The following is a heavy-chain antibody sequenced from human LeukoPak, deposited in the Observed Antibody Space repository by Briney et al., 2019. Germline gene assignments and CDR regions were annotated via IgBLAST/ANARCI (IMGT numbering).Heavy chain of an antibody. J-gene: IGHJ4*02. V-gene: IGHV3-48*03. Sequence: PEGSLRLSCAASGFTFSSYEMNWVRQAPGKGVELGSYISSSGSTIYYADSVKGRFTISRDNAKNSLYLQMNSLRAEDTAVYYCARGREIGWSDFDYWGQGTLVTVSS. D-gene: IGHD6-19*01. CDR2: ISSSGSTI. CDR3: ARGREIGWSDFDY. CDR1: GFTFSSYE.